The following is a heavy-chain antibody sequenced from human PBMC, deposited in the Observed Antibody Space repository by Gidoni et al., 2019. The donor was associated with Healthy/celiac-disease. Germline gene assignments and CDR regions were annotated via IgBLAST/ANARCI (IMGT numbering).Heavy chain of an antibody. V-gene: IGHV3-21*01. CDR2: FSSSSSYI. J-gene: IGHJ4*02. CDR1: GFTFSSYS. CDR3: ARETPTFGGVTGFDY. D-gene: IGHD3-16*01. Sequence: EVQMVESGGGLVKPGGSLRLSCAASGFTFSSYSMNWVRHAPGKGLSWVSSFSSSSSYIYYADSVKGRFTISRDNAKNSLYLQMNSRRAEDTAVYYCARETPTFGGVTGFDYWGQGTLVTVSS.